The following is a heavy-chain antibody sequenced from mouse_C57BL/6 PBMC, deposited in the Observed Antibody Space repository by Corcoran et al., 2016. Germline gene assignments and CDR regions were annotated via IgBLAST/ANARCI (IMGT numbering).Heavy chain of an antibody. D-gene: IGHD2-4*01. CDR2: IYPRSGNT. CDR3: VGRLRLYAMDY. J-gene: IGHJ4*01. V-gene: IGHV1-81*01. Sequence: QVQLQQSGAELARPGASVKLSCKASGYTFTSYGISWVKQRTGQGLEWIGEIYPRSGNTYYNEKFKGKATLTADKSSSTAYMELRSLTSEDSAVYFCVGRLRLYAMDYWGQGTSVTVSS. CDR1: GYTFTSYG.